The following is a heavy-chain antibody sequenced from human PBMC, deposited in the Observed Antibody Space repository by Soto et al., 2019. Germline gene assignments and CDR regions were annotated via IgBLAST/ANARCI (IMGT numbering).Heavy chain of an antibody. D-gene: IGHD6-19*01. CDR3: TTDLPSSSGWANDY. V-gene: IGHV3-15*07. CDR2: IKNKAHGGTT. Sequence: GGSLRLSCAASGFTFSSYWMHWVRQAPGKGLEWVSRIKNKAHGGTTDYAAPVKGRFTISRDDSKNTLYVQMNSLNTEDTAVYYCTTDLPSSSGWANDYWGQGTLVTVSS. CDR1: GFTFSSYW. J-gene: IGHJ4*02.